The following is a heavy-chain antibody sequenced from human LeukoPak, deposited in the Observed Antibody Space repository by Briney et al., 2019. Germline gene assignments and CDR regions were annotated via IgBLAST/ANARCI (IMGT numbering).Heavy chain of an antibody. Sequence: SQTLSLTCAISGDSVSSNSAAWNWIRQSPSRGLEWLGRTYYRSKWYNDYAVSVKSRITINPDTSKNQFSLQLNSVTPEDTAVYYCARLRQGGTGTTEAPPYFDYWGQGTLVTVSS. CDR1: GDSVSSNSAA. CDR3: ARLRQGGTGTTEAPPYFDY. V-gene: IGHV6-1*01. J-gene: IGHJ4*02. CDR2: TYYRSKWYN. D-gene: IGHD1-1*01.